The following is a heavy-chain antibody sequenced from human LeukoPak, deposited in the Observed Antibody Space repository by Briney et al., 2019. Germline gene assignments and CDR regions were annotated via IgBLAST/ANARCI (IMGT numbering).Heavy chain of an antibody. Sequence: PGGSLRLSCAASGFTFSNLGMHWVRHAPGKGLEWVALIWFDGSDKKYADSVKGRFTISRDNSKNTLFLQMNSLRVEDTAVYYCVRDNGPEQLALDLWGQGTLVTVSS. D-gene: IGHD6-6*01. V-gene: IGHV3-33*01. CDR1: GFTFSNLG. CDR3: VRDNGPEQLALDL. CDR2: IWFDGSDK. J-gene: IGHJ5*02.